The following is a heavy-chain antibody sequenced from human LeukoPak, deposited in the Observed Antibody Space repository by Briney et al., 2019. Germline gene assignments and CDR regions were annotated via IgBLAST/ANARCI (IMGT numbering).Heavy chain of an antibody. V-gene: IGHV4-28*03. CDR3: AREVPYYYDSSGTFDY. D-gene: IGHD3-22*01. CDR2: IYYSGST. Sequence: SETLSLTCAVSGYSISSSNWWGWIRQPPGKGLEWIGYIYYSGSTYYNPSLKSRVTISVDTSKNQFSLKLSSVTAADTAVYYCAREVPYYYDSSGTFDYWGQGTLVTVSS. J-gene: IGHJ4*02. CDR1: GYSISSSNW.